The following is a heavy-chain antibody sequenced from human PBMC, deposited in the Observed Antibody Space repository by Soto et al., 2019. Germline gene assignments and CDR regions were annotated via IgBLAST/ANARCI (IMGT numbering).Heavy chain of an antibody. D-gene: IGHD3-3*01. CDR3: ARDRGNYDFWSGYSSFPTY. V-gene: IGHV1-3*01. CDR1: GYTFTSYA. J-gene: IGHJ4*02. CDR2: INAGNGNT. Sequence: GASVKVSCKASGYTFTSYAMHWVRQAPGQRLEWMGWINAGNGNTKYSQKFQGRVTITRDTSASTAYMELSSLRSEDTAVYYCARDRGNYDFWSGYSSFPTYWGQGTLVTVSS.